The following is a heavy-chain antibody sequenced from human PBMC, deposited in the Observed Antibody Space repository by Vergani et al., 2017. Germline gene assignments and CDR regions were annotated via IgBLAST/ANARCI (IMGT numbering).Heavy chain of an antibody. CDR2: ISSSSRYI. CDR1: GFTFSSYS. CDR3: ARGGYCSSTSCYGYNWFDP. J-gene: IGHJ5*02. V-gene: IGHV3-21*01. D-gene: IGHD2-2*01. Sequence: EVQLVESGGGLVKPGGSLRLSCAASGFTFSSYSMNWVRQAPGKGLEWVSSISSSSRYIYYADSVKGRFTISRDNAKNSLYLQMNSLRAEDTAVYYCARGGYCSSTSCYGYNWFDPWGQGTLVTVSS.